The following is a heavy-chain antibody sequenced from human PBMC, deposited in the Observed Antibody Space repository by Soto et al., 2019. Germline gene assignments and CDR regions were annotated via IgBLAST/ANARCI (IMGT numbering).Heavy chain of an antibody. CDR3: ARLTSGYYANFDY. D-gene: IGHD3-22*01. V-gene: IGHV4-59*08. J-gene: IGHJ4*02. Sequence: SETLSLTCTVSGGSISSHYWSWVRQPPGKGLEWIGYIYYTGSTNYNPSLKSRVTISLDTSKNQFSLKLSSVTAADTAVYYCARLTSGYYANFDYWGQGTLVTVSS. CDR1: GGSISSHY. CDR2: IYYTGST.